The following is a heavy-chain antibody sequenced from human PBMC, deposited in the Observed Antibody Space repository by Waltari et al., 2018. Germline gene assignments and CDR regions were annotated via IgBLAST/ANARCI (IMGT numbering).Heavy chain of an antibody. D-gene: IGHD3-16*01. CDR3: TTWGSLMSD. Sequence: EVQLVESGGGLVKPGESLRLSCAASGFTFSYAWMNWVRQAPGKGLGWVGRIKSKTDGGTADYSATVKGRFTISRDDSKNTLYLQMNSLETEDTAVYYCTTWGSLMSDWGQGTLVTVSS. J-gene: IGHJ4*02. CDR2: IKSKTDGGTA. V-gene: IGHV3-15*01. CDR1: GFTFSYAW.